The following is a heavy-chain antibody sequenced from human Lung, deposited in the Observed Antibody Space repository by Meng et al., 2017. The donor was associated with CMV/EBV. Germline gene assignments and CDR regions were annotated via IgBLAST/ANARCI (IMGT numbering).Heavy chain of an antibody. CDR3: ARDGTLSPYYYYDGMDV. CDR2: INQDGNEE. V-gene: IGHV3-7*01. Sequence: GGSLRLXXAASGFTFSSYWMSWVRQAPGKGLEWVANINQDGNEEYYVDSLKGRFTISRDNAKNSLYLQMTSLRAEDTAVYYCARDGTLSPYYYYDGMDVWGQGXTVTVSS. CDR1: GFTFSSYW. J-gene: IGHJ6*01.